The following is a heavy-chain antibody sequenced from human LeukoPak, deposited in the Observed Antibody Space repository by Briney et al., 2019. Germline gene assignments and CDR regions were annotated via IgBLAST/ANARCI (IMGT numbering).Heavy chain of an antibody. CDR2: ISSSSSYI. CDR3: AKGEIATYHRFDY. CDR1: GFTFSSYS. Sequence: PGGSLRLSCAASGFTFSSYSMNWVRQAPGKGLEWVSSISSSSSYIYYADSVKGRFTISRDNAKNSLYLQMNSLRAEDTAVYYCAKGEIATYHRFDYWGQGTLVTVSS. V-gene: IGHV3-21*01. D-gene: IGHD2-2*01. J-gene: IGHJ4*02.